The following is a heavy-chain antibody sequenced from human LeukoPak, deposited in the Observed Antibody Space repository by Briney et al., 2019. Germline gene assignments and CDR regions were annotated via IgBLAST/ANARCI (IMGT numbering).Heavy chain of an antibody. CDR3: ARDKENYEYVWGSYRLTPFDS. D-gene: IGHD3-16*02. Sequence: PSETLSLTCTVSGGSSSSGSFYWSWIRQPAGKGLEWIGRIFTSGSTNYNPSLKSRVTMSVDTSKNQFSLKLSSVTAADTAVYYCARDKENYEYVWGSYRLTPFDSWGQGTLVTVSS. V-gene: IGHV4-61*02. CDR1: GGSSSSGSFY. CDR2: IFTSGST. J-gene: IGHJ4*02.